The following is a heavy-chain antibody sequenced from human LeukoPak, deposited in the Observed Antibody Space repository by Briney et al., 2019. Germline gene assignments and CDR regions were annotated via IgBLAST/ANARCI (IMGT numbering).Heavy chain of an antibody. V-gene: IGHV1-69*05. D-gene: IGHD3-22*01. Sequence: SVKVSCKASGGTFSSYAISWVRQAPGQGLEWMGGIIPIFGTANYAQKFQGRVTITTDESTSTAYMELSSLRSEDTAVYYCASPGNQPNYYDSSGYDYWGQGTLVTVSS. CDR1: GGTFSSYA. J-gene: IGHJ4*02. CDR3: ASPGNQPNYYDSSGYDY. CDR2: IIPIFGTA.